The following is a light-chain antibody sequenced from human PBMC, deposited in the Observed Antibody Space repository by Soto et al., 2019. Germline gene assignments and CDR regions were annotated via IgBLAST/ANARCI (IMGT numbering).Light chain of an antibody. Sequence: QSALTQPASVSGSPGQSITISCTGTSSDVGSFNLVSWYQHHPGKGPKLIIYEDTKRPSGLSNRFSGSKSGNTASLTISGIQAEDEADYYCCSYEGSITLLFGGGTKLTVL. V-gene: IGLV2-23*01. J-gene: IGLJ2*01. CDR1: SSDVGSFNL. CDR3: CSYEGSITLL. CDR2: EDT.